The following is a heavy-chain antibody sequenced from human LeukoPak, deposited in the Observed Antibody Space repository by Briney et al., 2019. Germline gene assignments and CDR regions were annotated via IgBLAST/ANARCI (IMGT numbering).Heavy chain of an antibody. CDR3: ARDGYSSSWFGY. V-gene: IGHV3-30*03. CDR2: ISYDGSNK. D-gene: IGHD6-13*01. J-gene: IGHJ4*02. Sequence: GGSLRLSCAASGFTFSSYGMHWVRQAPGKGLEWVAVISYDGSNKYYADSVKGRFTISRDNSKNTLYLQMNSLRAEDTAVYYCARDGYSSSWFGYWGQGTLVTVSS. CDR1: GFTFSSYG.